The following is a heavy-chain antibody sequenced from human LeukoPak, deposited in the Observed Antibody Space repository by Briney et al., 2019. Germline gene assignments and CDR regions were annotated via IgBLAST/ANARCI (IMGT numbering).Heavy chain of an antibody. D-gene: IGHD3-3*01. J-gene: IGHJ5*02. CDR2: IYYSGST. CDR1: GGSISSSSYY. Sequence: SETLSLTCTVSGGSISSSSYYWGWIRQPPGKGLEWIGSIYYSGSTYYNPSLKSRVTISVDTSKNQFSLTLSSVTAADTSVYYCARRFLEWLGENDWFDPWGQGTLVTVSS. CDR3: ARRFLEWLGENDWFDP. V-gene: IGHV4-39*01.